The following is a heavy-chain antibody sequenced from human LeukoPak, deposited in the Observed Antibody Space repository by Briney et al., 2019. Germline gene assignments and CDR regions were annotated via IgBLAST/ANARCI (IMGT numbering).Heavy chain of an antibody. Sequence: GRSLRLSCAASGFTFSSYAMHWVRQAPGKGLEWVAVISYDGSNKYYADSVKGRFTISRDNSKSTLYLQMNSLRAEDTAVYYCARDSMHPAYCGGDCYGSYYYGMDVWGQGTTVTVSS. CDR3: ARDSMHPAYCGGDCYGSYYYGMDV. V-gene: IGHV3-30-3*01. CDR1: GFTFSSYA. D-gene: IGHD2-21*02. CDR2: ISYDGSNK. J-gene: IGHJ6*02.